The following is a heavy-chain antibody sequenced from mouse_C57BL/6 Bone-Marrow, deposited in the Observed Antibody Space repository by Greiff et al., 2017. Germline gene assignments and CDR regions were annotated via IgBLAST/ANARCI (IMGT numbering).Heavy chain of an antibody. D-gene: IGHD1-1*01. V-gene: IGHV1-69*01. CDR3: ARDYYGSSPFAY. CDR1: GYTFTSYW. J-gene: IGHJ3*01. CDR2: IDPSDSYT. Sequence: QVQLQQPGAELVMPGASVKLSCKASGYTFTSYWMHWVKQRPGQGLEWIGEIDPSDSYTNYNQKFKGKSTLTVDQSSSTAYMQLSSLTSEDSAVYYCARDYYGSSPFAYWGQGTLVTVSA.